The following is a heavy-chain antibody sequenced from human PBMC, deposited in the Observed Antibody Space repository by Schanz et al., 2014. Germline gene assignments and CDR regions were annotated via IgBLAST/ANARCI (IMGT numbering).Heavy chain of an antibody. CDR1: GFTFSSYA. D-gene: IGHD1-26*01. CDR2: ISGGGGTT. J-gene: IGHJ2*01. V-gene: IGHV3-23*01. Sequence: EVQLLESGGGLVQPGGSLRLSCAASGFTFSSYAMCWVRQAPGKGLEWVSAISGGGGTTFYTDSVKGRFTITRDNSKSTLYLQLNSLRADDTAVYYCARNRGSGGQNWYFDLWGRGTLVTVSS. CDR3: ARNRGSGGQNWYFDL.